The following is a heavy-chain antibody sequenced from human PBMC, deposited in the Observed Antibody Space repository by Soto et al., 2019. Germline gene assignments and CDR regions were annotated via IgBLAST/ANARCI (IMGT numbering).Heavy chain of an antibody. V-gene: IGHV4-30-2*01. CDR3: ATALGYRGTDV. CDR2: IYRSGVT. CDR1: GDSSSTSTYS. Sequence: PSETLSLTCSFSGDSSSTSTYSWSWIRQPPGKALEWVGFIYRSGVTSYNPSLKSRVSISLDTSNNQCSLKLGSVTAADTAVYYCATALGYRGTDVWGQGTTVTVSS. D-gene: IGHD2-15*01. J-gene: IGHJ6*02.